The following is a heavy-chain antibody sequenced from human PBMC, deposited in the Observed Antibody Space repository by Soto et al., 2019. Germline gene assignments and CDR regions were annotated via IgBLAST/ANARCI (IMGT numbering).Heavy chain of an antibody. D-gene: IGHD3-22*01. J-gene: IGHJ1*01. CDR2: ISGSGGST. CDR3: AKGSRYYYDSRDAEYFQH. Sequence: PGGSLRLSCAASGFPFSSYAVSWVRKDPGKGLEWVSAISGSGGSTYYADSVKGRFTISRDNSKNTLYLQMNSLRAEDTAVYYCAKGSRYYYDSRDAEYFQHWGQGTLVTVSS. CDR1: GFPFSSYA. V-gene: IGHV3-23*01.